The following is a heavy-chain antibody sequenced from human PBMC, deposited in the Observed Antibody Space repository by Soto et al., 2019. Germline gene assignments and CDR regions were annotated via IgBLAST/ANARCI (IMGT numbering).Heavy chain of an antibody. CDR1: GGSISSYF. J-gene: IGHJ4*02. D-gene: IGHD6-13*01. CDR3: ARDLAAVPRAFDY. CDR2: VYYTGTT. Sequence: QVQLQDSGPGLLKPSETLSLTCTVSGGSISSYFYIWVRQPPGKGLEWIGSVYYTGTTDYNPSLKSRVTISVDTSKTQFSLNLRSVTAADTAVYYCARDLAAVPRAFDYWGRGTLVTVSS. V-gene: IGHV4-59*01.